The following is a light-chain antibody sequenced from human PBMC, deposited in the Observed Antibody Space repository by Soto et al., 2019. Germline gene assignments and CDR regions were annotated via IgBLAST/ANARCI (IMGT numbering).Light chain of an antibody. V-gene: IGKV3-11*01. CDR1: QSVSTY. J-gene: IGKJ2*02. CDR3: QQRSNWPRGI. CDR2: DAS. Sequence: EIVLTQSPATLSLSPGERATLSCRASQSVSTYLAWYQQKPGQAPRLLIYDASNRATGIPARFSGSGSGTDFTLTISSLEPEDFAVYYCQQRSNWPRGIFGQGTKLEIK.